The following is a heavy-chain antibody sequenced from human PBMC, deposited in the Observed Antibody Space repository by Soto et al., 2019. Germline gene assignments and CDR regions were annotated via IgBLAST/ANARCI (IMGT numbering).Heavy chain of an antibody. Sequence: QVQLLQSGAELREPGSSVRVSCTPSGGTFVSSAFAWVRQAPGGKIEWMGGIIPILGSTKYAEKFLGRLTIRAAASSRTPYLDLSSLTFDDTAVYFCAKNNPHGASNKAGLDPWGQGTLVTVST. D-gene: IGHD6-19*01. CDR2: IIPILGST. J-gene: IGHJ5*02. V-gene: IGHV1-69*01. CDR3: AKNNPHGASNKAGLDP. CDR1: GGTFVSSA.